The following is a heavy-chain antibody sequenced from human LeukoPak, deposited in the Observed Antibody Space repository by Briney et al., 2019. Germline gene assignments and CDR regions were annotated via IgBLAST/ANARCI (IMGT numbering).Heavy chain of an antibody. CDR1: GGTFSSYG. CDR3: AREAYNWFDP. J-gene: IGHJ5*02. V-gene: IGHV1-2*04. Sequence: ASVTVTFYSSGGTFSSYGISWKRPGPGQGMEWMGWIKHNSGGTNYAQKFQGWVTMTRDTSISTAYMELSRLRSDDTAVYCCAREAYNWFDPWGQGTLVTVSS. CDR2: IKHNSGGT.